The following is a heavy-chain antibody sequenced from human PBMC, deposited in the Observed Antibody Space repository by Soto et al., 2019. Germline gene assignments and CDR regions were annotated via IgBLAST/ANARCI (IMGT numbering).Heavy chain of an antibody. CDR2: INAGNGNT. Sequence: ASVKVSCKASGYTFTNYAMHWVRQAPGQRLEWMGWINAGNGNTKYSQKFQGRVTITWDTSASTAYMELSSLRSEDTAVYYCARVSGWYHLDYWGQGTLVTVSS. J-gene: IGHJ4*02. CDR1: GYTFTNYA. V-gene: IGHV1-3*01. D-gene: IGHD6-19*01. CDR3: ARVSGWYHLDY.